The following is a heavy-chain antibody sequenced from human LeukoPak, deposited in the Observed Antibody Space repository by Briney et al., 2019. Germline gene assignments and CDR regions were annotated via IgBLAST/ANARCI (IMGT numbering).Heavy chain of an antibody. Sequence: SVKVSCKASGYTFTSYGISWVRQAPGQGLEWMGGIIPIFGTANYAQKFQGRVTITADESTSTAYTELSSLRSEDTAVYYCARSLQGDHFDVWAQGTMVPVSS. CDR3: ARSLQGDHFDV. CDR2: IIPIFGTA. D-gene: IGHD2-21*01. J-gene: IGHJ3*01. CDR1: GYTFTSYG. V-gene: IGHV1-69*13.